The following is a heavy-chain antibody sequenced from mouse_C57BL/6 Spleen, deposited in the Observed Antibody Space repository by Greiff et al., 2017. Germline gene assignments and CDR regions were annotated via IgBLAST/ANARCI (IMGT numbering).Heavy chain of an antibody. CDR2: INPNNGGT. CDR3: ARERRGLYYAMDY. J-gene: IGHJ4*01. CDR1: GYTFTDYY. V-gene: IGHV1-26*01. Sequence: EVQLQQSGPELVKPGASVKISCKASGYTFTDYYMNWVKQSHGKSLEWIGDINPNNGGTSYNQKFKGKATLTVDKSSSTAYMELRSLTSEDSAVYYCARERRGLYYAMDYWGQGTSVTVSS. D-gene: IGHD2-12*01.